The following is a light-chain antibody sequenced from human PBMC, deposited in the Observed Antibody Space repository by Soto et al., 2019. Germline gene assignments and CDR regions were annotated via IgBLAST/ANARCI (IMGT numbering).Light chain of an antibody. V-gene: IGKV2-24*01. CDR3: VQFATFPRT. CDR2: QVS. CDR1: QSLVYSDGNTY. Sequence: DIVLTQTPLSSPVTLGQPASISCRSSQSLVYSDGNTYLSWLQQRPGQPPRLLIYQVSNRFSGVPDRFSGSGAGTDFTLKISRVEAEDVGLYHCVQFATFPRTFGQGTKVEIK. J-gene: IGKJ1*01.